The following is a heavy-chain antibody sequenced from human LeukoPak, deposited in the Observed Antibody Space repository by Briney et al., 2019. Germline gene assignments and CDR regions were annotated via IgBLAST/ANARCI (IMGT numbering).Heavy chain of an antibody. Sequence: AGGSLRLSCAASGFTFSNYAMSWVRQAPGRGLEWVSAFSPSGGGTYYADSVKGRFTISRDNSKNTLYLQMNSLRAEDTAVYYCARDRNEEMATFDRDDDAFDIWGQGTMVTVSS. D-gene: IGHD5-24*01. CDR2: FSPSGGGT. CDR1: GFTFSNYA. J-gene: IGHJ3*02. V-gene: IGHV3-23*01. CDR3: ARDRNEEMATFDRDDDAFDI.